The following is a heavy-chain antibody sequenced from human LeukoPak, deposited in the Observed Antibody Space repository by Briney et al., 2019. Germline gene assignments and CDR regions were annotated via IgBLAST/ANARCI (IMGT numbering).Heavy chain of an antibody. D-gene: IGHD3-10*01. Sequence: SQTLSLTCAVSCGSISSGGYSWSLIRQPPGKGLEWIGYIYHSGSTYYNPSLKSRVTISVDRSKNQFSLKLSSVTAADTAVYYCARVYGSGTLFDYWGQGTLVTVSS. CDR1: CGSISSGGYS. V-gene: IGHV4-30-2*01. J-gene: IGHJ4*02. CDR3: ARVYGSGTLFDY. CDR2: IYHSGST.